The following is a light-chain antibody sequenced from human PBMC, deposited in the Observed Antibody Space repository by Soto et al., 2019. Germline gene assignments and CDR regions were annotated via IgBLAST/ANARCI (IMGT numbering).Light chain of an antibody. Sequence: DIQMTQSPSTLSASVGDRVTITCRASQSIGGWLAWYQQRPGKAPRLLIYDASSVESGVPWRFSVSRSGTKFTLAISSLQPEDFATYYCQHYHSYPYTFGQGTKLEIK. J-gene: IGKJ2*01. CDR3: QHYHSYPYT. CDR2: DAS. CDR1: QSIGGW. V-gene: IGKV1-5*01.